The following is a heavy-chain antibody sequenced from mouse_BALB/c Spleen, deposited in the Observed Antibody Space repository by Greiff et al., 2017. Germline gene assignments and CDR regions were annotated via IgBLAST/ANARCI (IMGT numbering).Heavy chain of an antibody. D-gene: IGHD1-2*01. CDR2: ISSGGSYT. CDR1: GFTFSSYG. J-gene: IGHJ3*01. CDR3: ARHFHYYGSWFAY. Sequence: EVHLVESGGDLVKPGGSLKLSCAASGFTFSSYGMSWVRQTPDKRLEWVATISSGGSYTYYPDSVKGRFTISRDNAKNTLYLQMSSLKSEDTAMYYCARHFHYYGSWFAYWGQGTLVTVSA. V-gene: IGHV5-6*01.